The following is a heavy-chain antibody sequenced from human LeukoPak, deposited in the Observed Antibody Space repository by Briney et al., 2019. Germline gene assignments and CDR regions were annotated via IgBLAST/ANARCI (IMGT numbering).Heavy chain of an antibody. CDR2: IYTSGST. D-gene: IGHD3-9*01. V-gene: IGHV4-61*02. J-gene: IGHJ4*02. CDR1: GGSISSSSYY. CDR3: ARGSPQDLRYFDWLSAPPDY. Sequence: PSETLSLTCTVSGGSISSSSYYWSWIRQPAGKGLEWIGRIYTSGSTNYNPSLKSRVTISVDMSKNQFSLKLSSVTAADTAVYYCARGSPQDLRYFDWLSAPPDYWGQGTLVTVSS.